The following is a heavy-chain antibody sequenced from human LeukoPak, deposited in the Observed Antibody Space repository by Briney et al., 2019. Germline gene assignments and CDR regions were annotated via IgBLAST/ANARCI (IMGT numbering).Heavy chain of an antibody. D-gene: IGHD1-26*01. CDR3: ARPGPYSGSRYYFDY. CDR1: GGSISTYY. CDR2: IYYSGST. Sequence: SETLSLTCTVSGGSISTYYWSWIRQPPGKGLEWIGYIYYSGSTDYNPSLKSRVTISVDTSKNQFSLKLSSVTAADTAVYYCARPGPYSGSRYYFDYWGQGTLVTVSS. V-gene: IGHV4-59*01. J-gene: IGHJ4*02.